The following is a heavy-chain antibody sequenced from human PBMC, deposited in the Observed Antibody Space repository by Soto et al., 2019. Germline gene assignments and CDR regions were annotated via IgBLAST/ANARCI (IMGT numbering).Heavy chain of an antibody. V-gene: IGHV4-59*01. CDR3: ARGKIIGP. J-gene: IGHJ5*02. CDR2: VHYSGTT. Sequence: SETLSLTCPVSGGSISTYHWTWIRQPPGKGLEWIGYVHYSGTTNYNPSLKSRVTMSIDTSKNQFSLKLRSVTAADTAVYYCARGKIIGPWGQGTLVTVSS. D-gene: IGHD3-3*01. CDR1: GGSISTYH.